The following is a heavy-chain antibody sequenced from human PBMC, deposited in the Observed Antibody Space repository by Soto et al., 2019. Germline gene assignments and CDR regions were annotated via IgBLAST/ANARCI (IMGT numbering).Heavy chain of an antibody. V-gene: IGHV1-8*01. Sequence: ASVKVSCKASGYTFTSYDINWVRQATGQGFEWMGWMNPNSGNTGYAQKFQGRVTMTRNTSISTAYMELSSLRSEDTAVYYCAREYCSGGSCFGNWFDPWGQGTLVTVSS. CDR2: MNPNSGNT. J-gene: IGHJ5*02. D-gene: IGHD2-15*01. CDR3: AREYCSGGSCFGNWFDP. CDR1: GYTFTSYD.